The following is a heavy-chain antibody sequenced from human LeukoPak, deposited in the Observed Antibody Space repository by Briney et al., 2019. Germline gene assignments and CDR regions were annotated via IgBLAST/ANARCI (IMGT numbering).Heavy chain of an antibody. CDR1: GFTFSSYG. V-gene: IGHV3-30*02. D-gene: IGHD6-13*01. J-gene: IGHJ6*03. CDR3: AKVADIAAAYYYYYMDV. CDR2: IRYDGSNK. Sequence: GGSLRLSCAASGFTFSSYGMHWVRQAPGKGLEWVAFIRYDGSNKYYADSVKGRFTISRDNSKNTLYLQMNSLRAEDTAVYYCAKVADIAAAYYYYYMDVWGKGTTVTVSS.